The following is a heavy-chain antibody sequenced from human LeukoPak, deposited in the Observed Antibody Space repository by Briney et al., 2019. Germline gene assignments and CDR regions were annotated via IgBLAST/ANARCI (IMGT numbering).Heavy chain of an antibody. CDR1: GGSFSGYY. V-gene: IGHV4-34*01. CDR2: INHSGST. J-gene: IGHJ2*01. Sequence: SETLSLTCAVYGGSFSGYYWSWIRQPLGKGLEWIGEINHSGSTNYNPSLKSRVTISVDTPKNQFSLKLSSVTAADTAVYYCARGRRFTLVRGAMSYFDLWGRGTLVTVSS. CDR3: ARGRRFTLVRGAMSYFDL. D-gene: IGHD3-10*01.